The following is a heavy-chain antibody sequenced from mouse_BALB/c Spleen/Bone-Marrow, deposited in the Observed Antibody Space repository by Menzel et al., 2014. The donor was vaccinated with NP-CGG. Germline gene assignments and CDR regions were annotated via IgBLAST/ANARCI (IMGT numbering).Heavy chain of an antibody. CDR2: IDPANGNT. J-gene: IGHJ3*01. CDR3: ARLDLCAY. Sequence: VQLQQSGAELVKPGASVKLSCTASGFNIKDTYMHWVKQRPEQGLEWIGRIDPANGNTKYDPKFQGKATITADTSSNTAYLQVSSLTSEDTAVYYCARLDLCAYWGQGTLVTVSA. CDR1: GFNIKDTY. V-gene: IGHV14-3*02.